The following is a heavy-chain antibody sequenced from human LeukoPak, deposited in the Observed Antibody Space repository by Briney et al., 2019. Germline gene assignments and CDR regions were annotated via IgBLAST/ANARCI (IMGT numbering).Heavy chain of an antibody. CDR2: ISSSGSYI. CDR3: ARNAPFYY. CDR1: GFTFSSYS. J-gene: IGHJ4*02. V-gene: IGHV3-21*01. Sequence: GGSLRLSCAASGFTFSSYSMNWVRQAPGKGLEWVSSISSSGSYIYYADSVKGRFTISRDNAKNSVYLQMNSLRGEDTVVYYCARNAPFYYWGQGTLVTVS.